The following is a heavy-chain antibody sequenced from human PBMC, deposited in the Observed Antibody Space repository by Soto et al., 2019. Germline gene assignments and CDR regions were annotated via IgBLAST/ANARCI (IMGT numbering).Heavy chain of an antibody. CDR2: IYYSGST. J-gene: IGHJ6*02. Sequence: SETLSLSCTVSGGSISSYYWRWIRQPPGKGLEWIGDIYYSGSTHSDPSLKSRVTTSVGTSKKKFSLKLSSVTDADTAVYYCARYRTWDYYYGMDVWGQWTTVTVSS. CDR1: GGSISSYY. V-gene: IGHV4-59*12. CDR3: ARYRTWDYYYGMDV.